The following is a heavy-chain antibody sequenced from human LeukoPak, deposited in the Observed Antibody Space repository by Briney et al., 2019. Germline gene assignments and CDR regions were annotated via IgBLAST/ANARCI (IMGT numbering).Heavy chain of an antibody. CDR3: AREGDRQLSFAH. Sequence: GRSLRLSCAASGSTFSGHRLHWVRQAPGKGLEWVACTADEGGEKYYADSVSGRFTISRDNSDNTVYLQMNGLRLEDTAVYFCAREGDRQLSFAHWGRGNLVTVSS. D-gene: IGHD3-16*01. J-gene: IGHJ4*02. CDR1: GSTFSGHR. CDR2: TADEGGEK. V-gene: IGHV3-30*03.